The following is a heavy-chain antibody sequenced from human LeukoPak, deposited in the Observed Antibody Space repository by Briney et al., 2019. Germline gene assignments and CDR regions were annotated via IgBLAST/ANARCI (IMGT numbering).Heavy chain of an antibody. D-gene: IGHD4-17*01. CDR2: ISGGGVST. V-gene: IGHV3-23*01. J-gene: IGHJ4*02. CDR1: GFTFSSYA. CDR3: AKVYGPYGDRPFDY. Sequence: GGSLRLSCAASGFTFSSYAMSWVRQAPGKGLEWASTISGGGVSTYYADSVKGRFTISRDNSKNTLYLQMNSQRAEDTAVYYCAKVYGPYGDRPFDYWGQGTLVTVSS.